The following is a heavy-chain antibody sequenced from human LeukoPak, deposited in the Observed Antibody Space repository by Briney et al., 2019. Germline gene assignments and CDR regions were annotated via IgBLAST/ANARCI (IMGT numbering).Heavy chain of an antibody. CDR3: AKDPDYYYYGMDV. CDR1: GFTFSSYA. CDR2: ISGSGGST. Sequence: GGSLRLSCAASGFTFSSYAMSWVRQAPGKGLEWVSAISGSGGSTYYADSVKGRFTITRDNSKNTLYLQMNSLRAEDTAVYYCAKDPDYYYYGMDVWGQGTTVTVSS. J-gene: IGHJ6*02. V-gene: IGHV3-23*01.